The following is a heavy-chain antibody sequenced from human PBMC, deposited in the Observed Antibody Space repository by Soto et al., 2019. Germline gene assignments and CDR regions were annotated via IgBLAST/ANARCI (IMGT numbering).Heavy chain of an antibody. CDR1: GFTFSTYG. D-gene: IGHD3-22*01. Sequence: PGGSLRLSCAASGFTFSTYGMHWVRQAPGKGLDWVAIISHVGSNKYYADSVKGRFTIPRDNSKNTLFLQMNSMRAEDTAVYYCAKEYYYDGSGYSHWGQGTLVTVSS. CDR2: ISHVGSNK. CDR3: AKEYYYDGSGYSH. J-gene: IGHJ4*02. V-gene: IGHV3-30*18.